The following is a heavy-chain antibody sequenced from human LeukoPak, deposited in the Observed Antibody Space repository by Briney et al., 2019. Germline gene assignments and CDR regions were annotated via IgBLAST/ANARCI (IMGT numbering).Heavy chain of an antibody. D-gene: IGHD1-1*01. J-gene: IGHJ4*02. V-gene: IGHV4-61*02. Sequence: PSETLSLTCTVSGASINSGSYYWAWIRQPAGKGLEWIGRIYTTGGTNYNPSLKSRVTVSVDTSKNQFSLKLSSVTAADTAVYYCATMNWNDGGYYFDYWGQGTLATVSS. CDR1: GASINSGSYY. CDR3: ATMNWNDGGYYFDY. CDR2: IYTTGGT.